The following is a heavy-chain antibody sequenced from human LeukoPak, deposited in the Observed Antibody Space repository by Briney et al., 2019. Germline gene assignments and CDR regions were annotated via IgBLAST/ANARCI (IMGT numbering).Heavy chain of an antibody. J-gene: IGHJ4*02. V-gene: IGHV4-59*12. CDR3: ARENSGSYREFDY. CDR2: VFHGGST. Sequence: PSETLSLTCTVSGGSIGGSLWSWIRQSPGKGLEWIGYVFHGGSTNYNPSLTSRVAISLDTSKNQFSLKLSSVTAADTAVFYCARENSGSYREFDYWGQGTLVTVSS. D-gene: IGHD1-26*01. CDR1: GGSIGGSL.